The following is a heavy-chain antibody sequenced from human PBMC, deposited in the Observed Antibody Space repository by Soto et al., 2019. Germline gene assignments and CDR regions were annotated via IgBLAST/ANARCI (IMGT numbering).Heavy chain of an antibody. CDR1: GFTFSSYD. J-gene: IGHJ3*02. CDR2: IGTAGDT. CDR3: ARDQRRRGYGSGSCAFDI. D-gene: IGHD3-10*01. V-gene: IGHV3-13*01. Sequence: GGSLRLSCAASGFTFSSYDMHWVRQATGKGLEWVSAIGTAGDTYYPGSVKGRFTISRENAKNSLYLQMNSLRAGDTAVYYCARDQRRRGYGSGSCAFDIWGQGTMVTVSS.